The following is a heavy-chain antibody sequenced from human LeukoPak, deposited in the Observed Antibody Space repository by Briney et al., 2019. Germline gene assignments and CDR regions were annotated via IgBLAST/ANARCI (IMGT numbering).Heavy chain of an antibody. Sequence: GWALRLSCAGSGFTFSSYWMSWVGQAPGKGLEGVANIKQDGSEKYYVDSVKGRFTIYRDNAKNSLYLQMNSLRAEDTAVYYCAREGVVGASPYDYWGQGTLVTVSS. CDR2: IKQDGSEK. CDR1: GFTFSSYW. D-gene: IGHD1-26*01. CDR3: AREGVVGASPYDY. J-gene: IGHJ4*02. V-gene: IGHV3-7*01.